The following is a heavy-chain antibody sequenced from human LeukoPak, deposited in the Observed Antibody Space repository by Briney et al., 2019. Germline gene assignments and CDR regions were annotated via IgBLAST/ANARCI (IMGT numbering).Heavy chain of an antibody. V-gene: IGHV3-23*01. CDR3: AIYDSSGYYNY. CDR1: GFTFSSYA. CDR2: ISGGGGSP. J-gene: IGHJ4*02. D-gene: IGHD3-22*01. Sequence: PGGSLRLSCAASGFTFSSYAMSWVRQAPGKGLEWVSAISGGGGSPYYADSVKGRFTISRDNSKNTLYLQMNSLRAEDTAVYYCAIYDSSGYYNYWGQGTLVTVSS.